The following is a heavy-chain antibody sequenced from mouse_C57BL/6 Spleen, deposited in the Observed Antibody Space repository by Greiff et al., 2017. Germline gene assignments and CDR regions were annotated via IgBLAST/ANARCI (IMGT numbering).Heavy chain of an antibody. J-gene: IGHJ4*01. CDR2: IWRGGST. Sequence: VQGVESGPGLVQPSQSLSITCTVSGFSLTSYGVHWVRQSPGKGLEWLGVIWRGGSTDYNAAFMSRLSITKDNSKSQVFFKMNGLQADDTAIYYGASHYDYYYYAMDYWGQGTSVTVSS. D-gene: IGHD2-4*01. CDR1: GFSLTSYG. CDR3: ASHYDYYYYAMDY. V-gene: IGHV2-5*01.